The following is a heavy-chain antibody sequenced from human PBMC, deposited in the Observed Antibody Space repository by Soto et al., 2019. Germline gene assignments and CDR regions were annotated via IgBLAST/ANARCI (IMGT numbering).Heavy chain of an antibody. V-gene: IGHV4-30-4*01. CDR3: ARDPRMITFGGVIVPYFDY. Sequence: SETLSLTCTVSGGSISSGDYYWSWIRQPPGKGLEWIGYIYYSGSTYYNPSLKSRVTISVDTSKNQFSLKLSSVTAADTAVYYCARDPRMITFGGVIVPYFDYWGQGTLVTFSS. J-gene: IGHJ4*02. CDR2: IYYSGST. D-gene: IGHD3-16*02. CDR1: GGSISSGDYY.